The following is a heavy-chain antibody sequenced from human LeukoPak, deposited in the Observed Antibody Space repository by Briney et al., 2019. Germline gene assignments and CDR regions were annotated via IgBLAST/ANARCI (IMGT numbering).Heavy chain of an antibody. CDR1: GYRIMDYW. Sequence: GESLKISCKGSGYRIMDYWIGWVRQMPGKGPELMGLIFPHDSDTKYSPSFEGQVTISVDKSMSTAYVQWGSLRASDTAIYYCAKCGIRGCISSTRCYTSFFYYGMDVWGQGTTVTVSS. CDR2: IFPHDSDT. V-gene: IGHV5-51*01. CDR3: AKCGIRGCISSTRCYTSFFYYGMDV. J-gene: IGHJ6*02. D-gene: IGHD2-2*02.